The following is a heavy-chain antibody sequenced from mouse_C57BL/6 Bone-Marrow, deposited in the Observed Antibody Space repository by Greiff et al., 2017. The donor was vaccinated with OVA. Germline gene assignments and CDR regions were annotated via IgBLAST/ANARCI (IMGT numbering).Heavy chain of an antibody. Sequence: VHVKQSGPELVKPGASVKIPCKASGYTFTDYNMDWVKQSHGKSLEWIGDINPNNGGTIYNQKFKGKATLTVDKSSSTAYMELRSLTSEDTAVYYCARYQNAMDYWGQGTSVTVSS. CDR2: INPNNGGT. J-gene: IGHJ4*01. CDR1: GYTFTDYN. CDR3: ARYQNAMDY. V-gene: IGHV1-18*01.